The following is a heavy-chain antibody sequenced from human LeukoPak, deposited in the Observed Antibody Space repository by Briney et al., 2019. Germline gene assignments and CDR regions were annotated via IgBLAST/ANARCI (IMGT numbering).Heavy chain of an antibody. V-gene: IGHV3-73*01. CDR1: GFTFSGSA. D-gene: IGHD3-22*01. CDR3: VRPAYYDSSGYYWRYYFDY. J-gene: IGHJ4*02. Sequence: GGSLRLSCAASGFTFSGSAMHWVRQASGKGLEWVGRIRSKANSYATAYAASVKGRFTVSRDDSKNTAYLQMNSLRAEDTAVYYCVRPAYYDSSGYYWRYYFDYWGQGTLVTVSS. CDR2: IRSKANSYAT.